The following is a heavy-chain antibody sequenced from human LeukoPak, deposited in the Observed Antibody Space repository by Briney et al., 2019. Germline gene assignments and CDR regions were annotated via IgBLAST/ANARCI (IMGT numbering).Heavy chain of an antibody. J-gene: IGHJ6*03. Sequence: SETLSLTCTVSGGSISSSSYYWGWIRQPPGKGLEWIGSIYYSGSTYYNPSLKTRVTISIDTSKNQFSLKLSSVTAADTAVYYCARFVGATYYYYYYIDVWGKGTTVTVSS. CDR2: IYYSGST. D-gene: IGHD1-26*01. V-gene: IGHV4-39*01. CDR1: GGSISSSSYY. CDR3: ARFVGATYYYYYYIDV.